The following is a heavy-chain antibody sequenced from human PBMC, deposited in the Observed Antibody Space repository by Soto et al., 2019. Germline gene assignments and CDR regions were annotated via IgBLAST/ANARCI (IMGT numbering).Heavy chain of an antibody. J-gene: IGHJ6*02. CDR1: GGIFTNNA. CDR2: VIPLFDTA. Sequence: QVQVVQSGAEVKKPGSSVKVSCKVSGGIFTNNAISWVRQAPGQGLERLGGVIPLFDTAYYAQIFRGRLRISDDGATTTAYTELSGMTSADQDVYCCATGGHNDGHNVYPGMDVWGQGTTVTVS. D-gene: IGHD5-18*01. V-gene: IGHV1-69*01. CDR3: ATGGHNDGHNVYPGMDV.